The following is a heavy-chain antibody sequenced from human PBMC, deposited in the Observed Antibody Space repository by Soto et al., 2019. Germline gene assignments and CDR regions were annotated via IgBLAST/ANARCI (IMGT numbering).Heavy chain of an antibody. V-gene: IGHV1-18*04. Sequence: SVKVSCKAAGYTFTSYGISWVRQAPGQGLEWMGWISAYNGNTNYAQKLQGRVTMTTDTSTSTAYMELRSLRSDDTAVYYCARGVINYYDSSGYRYYFDYWGQGTLVTVYS. D-gene: IGHD3-22*01. CDR2: ISAYNGNT. CDR3: ARGVINYYDSSGYRYYFDY. CDR1: GYTFTSYG. J-gene: IGHJ4*02.